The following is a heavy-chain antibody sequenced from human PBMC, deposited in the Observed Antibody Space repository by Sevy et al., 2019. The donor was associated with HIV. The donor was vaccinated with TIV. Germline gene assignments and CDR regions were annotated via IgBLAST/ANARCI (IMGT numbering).Heavy chain of an antibody. CDR1: GYTFTSYY. D-gene: IGHD6-6*01. CDR3: ARAGRDYSSSSPQSRDYYYYYMDV. Sequence: ASVNVSCKASGYTFTSYYMHWVRQAPGQGLEWMGIINPSGGSTSYAQKFQGRVTMTRDTSTSTVYMELSSLRSEDTAVYYCARAGRDYSSSSPQSRDYYYYYMDVWGKGTTVTVSS. J-gene: IGHJ6*03. CDR2: INPSGGST. V-gene: IGHV1-46*03.